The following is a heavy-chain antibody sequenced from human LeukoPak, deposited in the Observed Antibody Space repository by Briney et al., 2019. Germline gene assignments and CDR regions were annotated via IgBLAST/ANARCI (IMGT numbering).Heavy chain of an antibody. CDR3: ARDRGSPTYDSSGYRINWFDP. D-gene: IGHD3-22*01. J-gene: IGHJ5*02. Sequence: SETLSLTCTVSGGSISSGGYYWSWIRQHPGKGLEWIWYIYYSGSTYYNPSLKSRVTISVDTSKNQFSLKLSSVTAADTAVYYCARDRGSPTYDSSGYRINWFDPWGQGTLVTVSS. CDR1: GGSISSGGYY. CDR2: IYYSGST. V-gene: IGHV4-31*03.